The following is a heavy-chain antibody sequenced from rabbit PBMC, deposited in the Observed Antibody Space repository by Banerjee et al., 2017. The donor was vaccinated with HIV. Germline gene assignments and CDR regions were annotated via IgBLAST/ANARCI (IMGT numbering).Heavy chain of an antibody. CDR3: ARAVSFSSGSGYYNL. V-gene: IGHV1S40*01. CDR1: GFSFSSLYY. D-gene: IGHD1-1*01. J-gene: IGHJ4*01. CDR2: IYAGDTTAT. Sequence: QSLEESGGDLVKPGASLTLTCTASGFSFSSLYYMCWVRQAPGKGLEWIACIYAGDTTATYYASWAEGRFTISKTSSTTVTLQMTSQTAADTATYFCARAVSFSSGSGYYNLWGQGTLVTVS.